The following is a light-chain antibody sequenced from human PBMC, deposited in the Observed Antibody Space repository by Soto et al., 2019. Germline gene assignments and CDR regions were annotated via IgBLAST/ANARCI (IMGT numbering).Light chain of an antibody. CDR2: DNN. CDR1: SSNIGNNY. Sequence: QSVLTQPPSVSAAPGQTVTISCSGSSSNIGNNYVSWYQHLPGTAPKLLIYDNNERPSGIPDRFSGSMSGTSATLGITGLQTGDEADYYCGTWDTSLSAVVFGGGTKLTVL. J-gene: IGLJ2*01. V-gene: IGLV1-51*01. CDR3: GTWDTSLSAVV.